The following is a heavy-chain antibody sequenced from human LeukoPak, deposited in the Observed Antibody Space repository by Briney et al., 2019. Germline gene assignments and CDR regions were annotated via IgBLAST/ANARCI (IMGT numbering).Heavy chain of an antibody. V-gene: IGHV4-30-4*01. CDR1: GGSISSGDYY. CDR2: IYYSGST. D-gene: IGHD1-26*01. CDR3: ARGGATVEDAFDI. Sequence: PSQTLSLTCTVSGGSISSGDYYWSWIRQPPGKGLEWIGYIYYSGSTYYNPSLKSRVTISVDTSKNQFSLKLSSVTAADTAVYYCARGGATVEDAFDIWGQGAMVTVSS. J-gene: IGHJ3*02.